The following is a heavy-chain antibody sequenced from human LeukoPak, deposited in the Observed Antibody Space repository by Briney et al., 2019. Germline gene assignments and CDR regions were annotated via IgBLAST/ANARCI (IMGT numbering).Heavy chain of an antibody. D-gene: IGHD1-26*01. CDR2: IYYSGST. CDR1: GGSINNYY. V-gene: IGHV4-59*08. CDR3: ARLSIVGATNFDY. J-gene: IGHJ4*02. Sequence: SGTLSLTCTVPGGSINNYYWSWIRQPPGKGLEWIGYIYYSGSTTYKPSLKSRVTISVDTSKNQFSLKLSSVTAADTAVYYCARLSIVGATNFDYWGQGTLVTVSS.